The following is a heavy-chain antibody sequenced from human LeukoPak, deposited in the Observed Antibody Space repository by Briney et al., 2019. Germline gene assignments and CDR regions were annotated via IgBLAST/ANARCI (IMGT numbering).Heavy chain of an antibody. CDR1: GLTFRTYP. Sequence: GGSLRLSCAASGLTFRTYPMSWVRQAPGKGLEWVSAINGPGVTTHYADSVKGRFTISRDNAKNSLYLQMNSLRAEDTAVYYCARGQLWFFDYWGQGTLVTVSS. CDR3: ARGQLWFFDY. D-gene: IGHD5-18*01. J-gene: IGHJ4*02. V-gene: IGHV3-23*01. CDR2: INGPGVTT.